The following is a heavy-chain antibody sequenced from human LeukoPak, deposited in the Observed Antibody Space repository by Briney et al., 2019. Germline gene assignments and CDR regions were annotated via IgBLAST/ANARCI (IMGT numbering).Heavy chain of an antibody. Sequence: GASVKVSCKASGYTFSNYYLNWMRQAPGQGLEWMGIVNPRDGSTSYAQKFRGRVTMTRDTSTTTVYMELDSLRSEDTAVYFCGRGREYGGYQEYYFDSWGQGTLVSVSS. V-gene: IGHV1-46*01. D-gene: IGHD2-15*01. CDR1: GYTFSNYY. CDR2: VNPRDGST. CDR3: GRGREYGGYQEYYFDS. J-gene: IGHJ4*02.